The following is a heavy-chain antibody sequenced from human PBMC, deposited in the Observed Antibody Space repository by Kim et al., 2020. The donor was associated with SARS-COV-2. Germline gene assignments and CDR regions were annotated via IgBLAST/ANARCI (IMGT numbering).Heavy chain of an antibody. D-gene: IGHD4-17*01. J-gene: IGHJ6*03. Sequence: DSVKGRFTISRDNAKNSRHLQMNSLRDEDTAVYYCARVRTVATYSCYYMDVWGKGTTVTVSS. V-gene: IGHV3-48*02. CDR3: ARVRTVATYSCYYMDV.